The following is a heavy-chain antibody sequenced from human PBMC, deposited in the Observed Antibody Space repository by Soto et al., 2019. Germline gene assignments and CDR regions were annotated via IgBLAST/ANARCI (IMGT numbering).Heavy chain of an antibody. V-gene: IGHV3-9*01. Sequence: EVQLVESGGGLVQPGRSLRLSCAASGFSFDDYAMHWVRQTPEKGLEWVSGISWNSGGIGYADSVKGRFTISRDNAKKSLFLQMHSLRPEDTALYYCAKDIGGAPYYGMDVWGQGTTVTVSS. CDR1: GFSFDDYA. CDR3: AKDIGGAPYYGMDV. J-gene: IGHJ6*02. CDR2: ISWNSGGI. D-gene: IGHD3-16*01.